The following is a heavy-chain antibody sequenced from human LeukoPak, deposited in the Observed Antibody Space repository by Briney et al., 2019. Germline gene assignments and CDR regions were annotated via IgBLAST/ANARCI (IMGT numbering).Heavy chain of an antibody. V-gene: IGHV4-59*01. CDR3: ARRLGSSWFDP. D-gene: IGHD3-10*01. J-gene: IGHJ5*02. Sequence: SETLSLTCTVSGGSISSYYWSWIRQPPGKGLEWIGYIYYSGSTNYNPSLKSRVTISVDTSKNQFSLKLSSVTAADTAVYYCARRLGSSWFDPWGQGTLVTVSS. CDR1: GGSISSYY. CDR2: IYYSGST.